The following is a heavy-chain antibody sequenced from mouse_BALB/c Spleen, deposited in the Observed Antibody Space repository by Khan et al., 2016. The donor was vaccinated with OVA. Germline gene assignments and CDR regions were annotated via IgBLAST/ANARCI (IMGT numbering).Heavy chain of an antibody. CDR2: IYPGSDST. V-gene: IGHV1-77*01. CDR3: ARAGWDVFAY. CDR1: GYTFTDYV. D-gene: IGHD4-1*01. J-gene: IGHJ3*01. Sequence: QVQLKESGPELVKPGASVKMSCKASGYTFTDYVMNWVKQRNGQGLEWIGQIYPGSDSTYYNEKFKGKATLTADRSSSTAYMQLSNLTSEDSAVHFCARAGWDVFAYGGQGTLVTVSA.